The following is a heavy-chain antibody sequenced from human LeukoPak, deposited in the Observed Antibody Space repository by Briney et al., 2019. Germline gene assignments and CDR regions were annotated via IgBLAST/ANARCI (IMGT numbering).Heavy chain of an antibody. D-gene: IGHD2-15*01. V-gene: IGHV4-59*01. CDR3: ARYCSGGSCLNWFDP. CDR2: IYYSGST. Sequence: SETLSLTCTVSGGSISSYYWSWIRQPPGKGLEWIGYIYYSGSTNYNPSLRSRVTISVDTSKNQFSLKLSSVTAADTAVYYCARYCSGGSCLNWFDPWGQGTLVTVSS. CDR1: GGSISSYY. J-gene: IGHJ5*02.